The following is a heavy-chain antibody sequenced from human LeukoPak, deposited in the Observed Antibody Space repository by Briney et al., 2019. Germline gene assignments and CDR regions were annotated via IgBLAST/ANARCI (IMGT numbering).Heavy chain of an antibody. J-gene: IGHJ4*02. CDR1: GESITSYY. Sequence: SETLSLTCIVSGESITSYYWSWIRQPPGKGLEWIGYIYYTGSSKYNPSLKSRVTLSVDTSENQFSLTLNSVTAADTAVYYCARAGVVVAASGNYFDYWGQGTLVTVSS. D-gene: IGHD2-15*01. CDR2: IYYTGSS. CDR3: ARAGVVVAASGNYFDY. V-gene: IGHV4-59*01.